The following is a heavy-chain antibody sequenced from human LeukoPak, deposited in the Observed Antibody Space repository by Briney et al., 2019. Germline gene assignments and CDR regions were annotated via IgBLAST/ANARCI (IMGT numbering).Heavy chain of an antibody. V-gene: IGHV4-4*02. CDR1: GGSISSSNW. Sequence: SETLSLTCAVSGGSISSSNWWSWVRQPPVKGLEWIGEIYHSGSTNYNPSLKSRVTISVDKSKNQFSPKLSSVTAADTAVYYCAGGTLEIGIVATTYWGQGTLVTVSS. J-gene: IGHJ4*02. D-gene: IGHD5-12*01. CDR3: AGGTLEIGIVATTY. CDR2: IYHSGST.